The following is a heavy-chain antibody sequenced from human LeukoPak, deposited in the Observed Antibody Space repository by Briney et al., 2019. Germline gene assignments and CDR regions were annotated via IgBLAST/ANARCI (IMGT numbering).Heavy chain of an antibody. V-gene: IGHV5-51*01. Sequence: GESLKISCKGSGYSFTSYWIGWVRQMPGKGLEWMGIIYPGDSDTRYSPSFQGQVTISADKSISTAYLQWSSLKASGTAMYYCARSDVVVVTPDAFDIWGQGTMVTVSS. CDR3: ARSDVVVVTPDAFDI. D-gene: IGHD3-22*01. J-gene: IGHJ3*02. CDR2: IYPGDSDT. CDR1: GYSFTSYW.